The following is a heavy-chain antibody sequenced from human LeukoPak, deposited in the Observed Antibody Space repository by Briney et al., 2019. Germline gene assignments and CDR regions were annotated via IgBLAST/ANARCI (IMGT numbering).Heavy chain of an antibody. D-gene: IGHD2-15*01. CDR1: GFTFSSYA. Sequence: GGSLGLSCAASGFTFSSYAMSWVRQAPGKGLEWVSAISGSGGSTYYADSVKGRFTISRDNSKNTLYLQMNSLRAEDTAVYYCAKGYCSGGSCYSPPGFDPWGQGTLVTVSS. V-gene: IGHV3-23*01. CDR3: AKGYCSGGSCYSPPGFDP. J-gene: IGHJ5*02. CDR2: ISGSGGST.